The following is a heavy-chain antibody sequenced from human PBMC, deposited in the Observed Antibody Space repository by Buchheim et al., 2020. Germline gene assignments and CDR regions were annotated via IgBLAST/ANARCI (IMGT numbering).Heavy chain of an antibody. D-gene: IGHD2-15*01. CDR1: GFTFSSYW. J-gene: IGHJ6*02. Sequence: EVQLVESGGGLVQPGGSLRLSCAASGFTFSSYWMSWVRQAPGRGLEWVANIKQDGSEKYYVDSVKGRFTISRDNAKNSLYLQMSSLRAEDTAVYYWARVEGYCSGGSCYNEVYYCYYYGMDVWGQGTT. CDR3: ARVEGYCSGGSCYNEVYYCYYYGMDV. CDR2: IKQDGSEK. V-gene: IGHV3-7*01.